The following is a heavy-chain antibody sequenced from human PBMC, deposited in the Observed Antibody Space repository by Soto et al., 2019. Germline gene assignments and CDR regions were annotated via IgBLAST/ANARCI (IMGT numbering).Heavy chain of an antibody. CDR3: ASRVREYSGYDSYYYYYMDV. CDR2: IYYSGST. J-gene: IGHJ6*03. V-gene: IGHV4-59*08. Sequence: QVQLQESGPGLVKPSETLSLTCTVSGGSISSYYWSWIRQPPGKGLEWIGYIYYSGSTKYNPSLKSRFTISVDTSKNQFSLKLSSVTAADTAVYYCASRVREYSGYDSYYYYYMDVWGKGTTVTVSS. CDR1: GGSISSYY. D-gene: IGHD5-12*01.